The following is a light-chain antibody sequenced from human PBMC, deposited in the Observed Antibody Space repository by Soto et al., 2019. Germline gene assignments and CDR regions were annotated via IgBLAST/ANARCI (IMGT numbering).Light chain of an antibody. V-gene: IGLV1-44*01. CDR1: SSNIGGKT. J-gene: IGLJ3*02. CDR3: ATWDDNLNGV. Sequence: QAVVTQPPSASGTPGQRVTISCSGSSSNIGGKTVNWYQQVPGTAPRLLIYSNYLRPSGVPDRFSGSKSGTSASLAITGLQSEDEADYYCATWDDNLNGVFGGGTKVTVL. CDR2: SNY.